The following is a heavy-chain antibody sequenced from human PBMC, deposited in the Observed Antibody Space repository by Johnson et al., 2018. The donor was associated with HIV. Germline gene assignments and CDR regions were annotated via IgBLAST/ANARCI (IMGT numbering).Heavy chain of an antibody. V-gene: IGHV3-30-3*01. Sequence: QVQLVESGGGVVQPGRSLRLSCAASGFTFSTYAMHWVRQAPGKGLEWVTLISYDGSNTYYADSVKGRFTISRENSKNTLYLQMNNLRPEDTALYYCARAPSVGADDAFYIWGQGTMVTVSS. J-gene: IGHJ3*02. CDR3: ARAPSVGADDAFYI. D-gene: IGHD1-26*01. CDR2: ISYDGSNT. CDR1: GFTFSTYA.